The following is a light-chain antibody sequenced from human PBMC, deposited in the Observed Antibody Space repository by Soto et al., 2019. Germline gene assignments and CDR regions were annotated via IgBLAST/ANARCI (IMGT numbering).Light chain of an antibody. V-gene: IGLV2-14*01. CDR1: SSGVGGYEY. CDR2: DVS. J-gene: IGLJ1*01. CDR3: ISYTSINLYV. Sequence: QSVLTQPASVSGSPGQSISISCTGTSSGVGGYEYVSWYQQHAGKAPKLMIYDVSSRASGVSNRFSGSKSGNTASLTISGLQAEDEADYYCISYTSINLYVLGTGTKVTVL.